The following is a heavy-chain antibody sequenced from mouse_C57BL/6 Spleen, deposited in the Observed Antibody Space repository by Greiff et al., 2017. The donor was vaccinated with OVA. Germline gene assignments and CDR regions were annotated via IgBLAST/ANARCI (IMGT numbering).Heavy chain of an antibody. CDR3: AREDYGSRNYFDY. V-gene: IGHV1-59*01. D-gene: IGHD1-1*01. Sequence: QVQLQQPGAELVRPGTSVKLSCKASGYTFTSYWMHWVKQRPGQGLEWIGVIDPSDSYTNYNQKFKGKATLTVDTSSSTAYMQLSSLTSEDSAVYYCAREDYGSRNYFDYWGQGTTLTVSS. CDR2: IDPSDSYT. CDR1: GYTFTSYW. J-gene: IGHJ2*01.